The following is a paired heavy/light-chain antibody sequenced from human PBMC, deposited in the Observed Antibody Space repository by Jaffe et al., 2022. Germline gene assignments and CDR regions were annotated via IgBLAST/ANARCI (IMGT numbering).Heavy chain of an antibody. CDR2: ISYDGSNK. J-gene: IGHJ5*02. D-gene: IGHD6-19*01. CDR3: AKDGGSSGWRNWFDP. Sequence: QVQLVESGGGVVQPGRSLRVSCAASGFTFSSYGMNWVRQAPGKGLEWVAVISYDGSNKYYADSVKGRFTISRDNSKNTLYLQMNSLRAEDTAVYYCAKDGGSSGWRNWFDPWGQGTLVTVSS. CDR1: GFTFSSYG. V-gene: IGHV3-30*18.
Light chain of an antibody. J-gene: IGKJ5*01. V-gene: IGKV3D-15*03. CDR3: QQYNNWPPIT. Sequence: EIVMTQSPATLSVSPGERATLSCRASQSVSSNLAWYQQKPGQAPRLLIYGASIRATGIPARFSGSGSGTEFTLTISILQSEDFAVYYCQQYNNWPPITFGQGTRLEIK. CDR2: GAS. CDR1: QSVSSN.